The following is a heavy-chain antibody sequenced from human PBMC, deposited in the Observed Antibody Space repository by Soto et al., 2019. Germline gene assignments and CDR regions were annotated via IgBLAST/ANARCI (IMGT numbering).Heavy chain of an antibody. J-gene: IGHJ6*02. Sequence: QVQLVESGGGLVKPGGSLRLSCAVSGFTVSDHYMTWIHQAPGKGLEWVSYISGSGTYTNYADSVKGRFIISRDIAQNSLRLQINSLRAEDTAVYYCARSSGWRQVVGYKYGLDVWGQGTAVTVSS. D-gene: IGHD3-22*01. V-gene: IGHV3-11*06. CDR2: ISGSGTYT. CDR1: GFTVSDHY. CDR3: ARSSGWRQVVGYKYGLDV.